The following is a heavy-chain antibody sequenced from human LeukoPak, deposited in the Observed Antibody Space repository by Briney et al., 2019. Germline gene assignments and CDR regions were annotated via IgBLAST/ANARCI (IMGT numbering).Heavy chain of an antibody. CDR2: IHYRGTT. CDR1: GGSISSTSYY. D-gene: IGHD6-19*01. V-gene: IGHV4-39*01. Sequence: SETLSLTCIVSGGSISSTSYYWGWIRQSPGKGLEWIGSIHYRGTTYYNPSLLSRGTISVDTSKNQFSLKLNSVTAADTAVYYCARHSGAAVSEGLDPWGQGTLVTVSS. J-gene: IGHJ5*02. CDR3: ARHSGAAVSEGLDP.